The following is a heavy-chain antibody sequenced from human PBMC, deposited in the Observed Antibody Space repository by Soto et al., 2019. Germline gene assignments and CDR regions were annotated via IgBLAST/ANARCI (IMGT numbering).Heavy chain of an antibody. CDR3: AREYPLDV. CDR1: GFSFSDYN. J-gene: IGHJ6*02. V-gene: IGHV3-11*01. Sequence: GGSLRLSCAASGFSFSDYNMRWIRQAPGKGLEWVSYISSSAYVIYYADSVKGRFTVSRDNAKNSLFLQMNSLRAEDTAVYYCAREYPLDVWGQGTTVTVSS. CDR2: ISSSAYVI.